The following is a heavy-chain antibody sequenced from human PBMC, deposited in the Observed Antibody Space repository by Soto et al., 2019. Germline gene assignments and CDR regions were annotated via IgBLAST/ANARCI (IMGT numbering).Heavy chain of an antibody. Sequence: QVQLVQSGAEVKKPGASVKVSCRASGYTFTRYSVHWGRQAPGQGLEWMGWSNPNTGGTRFAPKFEGRVTLTTDPSVRTVYMEVRSLRSDDTAVFYCSVYFDDLQEASFWGQGTLVTV. CDR1: GYTFTRYS. CDR2: SNPNTGGT. J-gene: IGHJ1*01. D-gene: IGHD2-8*01. V-gene: IGHV1-2*02. CDR3: SVYFDDLQEASF.